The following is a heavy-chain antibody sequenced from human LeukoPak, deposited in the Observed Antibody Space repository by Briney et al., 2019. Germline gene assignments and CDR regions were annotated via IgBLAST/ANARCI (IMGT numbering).Heavy chain of an antibody. V-gene: IGHV4-4*02. D-gene: IGHD1-26*01. J-gene: IGHJ4*02. CDR2: IFHSGSA. CDR1: GDSISSTTW. Sequence: TSGTLSLTCAVSGDSISSTTWWTWVRQPPGKGLEWIGEIFHSGSAKYNPSVKSRVTISIDKSKNQFFLNLSSVTAADTAVYYCAGLVGRYSSGLYYYYFDYWGQGTLVTVSS. CDR3: AGLVGRYSSGLYYYYFDY.